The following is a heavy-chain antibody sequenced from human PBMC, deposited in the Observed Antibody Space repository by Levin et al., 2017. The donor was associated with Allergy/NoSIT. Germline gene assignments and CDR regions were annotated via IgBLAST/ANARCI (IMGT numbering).Heavy chain of an antibody. CDR1: GDSVSGTTVS. CDR3: SISPGGWTHSIWSFDV. CDR2: TYYRSKWYY. J-gene: IGHJ2*01. Sequence: SQTLSLTCAISGDSVSGTTVSWDWIRQSPSRGLEWLGRTYYRSKWYYDYAVSVKSRITINPDTSKNQFSLHVNSVTPEDTAVYYCSISPGGWTHSIWSFDVWGRGTLVTVSS. V-gene: IGHV6-1*01. D-gene: IGHD6-19*01.